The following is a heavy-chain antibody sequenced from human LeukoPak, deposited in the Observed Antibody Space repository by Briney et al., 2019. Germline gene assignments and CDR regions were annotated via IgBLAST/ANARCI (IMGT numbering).Heavy chain of an antibody. CDR2: ISAYNGNT. J-gene: IGHJ3*02. Sequence: ASVKVSCKASGYTFTSYGISWVRQAPGQGLEWMGWISAYNGNTNYAQKLQGRVTMTTDTSTSTAYMELRSLRSDDTAMYYCAREKSNYLRYFDWFMSPHDAFDIWGQGTMVTVSS. CDR3: AREKSNYLRYFDWFMSPHDAFDI. V-gene: IGHV1-18*01. D-gene: IGHD3-9*01. CDR1: GYTFTSYG.